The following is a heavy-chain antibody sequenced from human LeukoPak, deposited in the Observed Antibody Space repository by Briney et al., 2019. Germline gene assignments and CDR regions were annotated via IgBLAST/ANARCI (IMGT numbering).Heavy chain of an antibody. V-gene: IGHV3-33*06. D-gene: IGHD4-17*01. CDR3: AKGMYGDYPHFDY. CDR2: IWYDGSNK. Sequence: GGSLRLSCAASGFTFSSYGMHWVRQAPGKGLEWVAVIWYDGSNKYYADSVKGRFTISRDNSKNTLYLQMNSLRAEDTAVYCCAKGMYGDYPHFDYWGQGTLVTVSS. CDR1: GFTFSSYG. J-gene: IGHJ4*02.